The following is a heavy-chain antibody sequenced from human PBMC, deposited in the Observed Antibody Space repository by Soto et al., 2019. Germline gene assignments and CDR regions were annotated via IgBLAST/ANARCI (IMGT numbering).Heavy chain of an antibody. CDR3: ARVMEIQGHGVYAFYI. CDR1: GYTFTSYV. D-gene: IGHD4-17*01. CDR2: ISAYNGNT. Sequence: ASVKVCCKASGYTFTSYVISWVRQAPGQGLEWMGWISAYNGNTNYAQKLQGRVTMTTDTSTSTAYMELRSLRSDDTAVYYCARVMEIQGHGVYAFYIWGQGTMVTVSS. J-gene: IGHJ3*02. V-gene: IGHV1-18*01.